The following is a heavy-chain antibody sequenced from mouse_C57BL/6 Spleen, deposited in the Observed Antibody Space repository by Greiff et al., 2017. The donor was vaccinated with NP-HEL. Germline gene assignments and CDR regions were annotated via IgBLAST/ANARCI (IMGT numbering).Heavy chain of an antibody. CDR1: GYTFTDYY. J-gene: IGHJ3*01. V-gene: IGHV1-19*01. CDR2: INPYNGGT. Sequence: EVQLQESGPVLVKPGASVKLSCKASGYTFTDYYMNWVKQSHGKSLEWIGVINPYNGGTSYNQKFKGKATLTVDKSSSTAYMELNSLTSEDSAVYYCARGIYDGYWFAYWGQGTLVTVSA. D-gene: IGHD2-3*01. CDR3: ARGIYDGYWFAY.